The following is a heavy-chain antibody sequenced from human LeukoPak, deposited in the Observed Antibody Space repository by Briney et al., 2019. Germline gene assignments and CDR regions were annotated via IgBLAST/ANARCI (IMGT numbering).Heavy chain of an antibody. Sequence: PGGSLRLSCAASGYTFSSYDMNWVRQAPGKGLEYVSAITHNGDTTYYADSVKGRFTISRDNSKNTLYLQLSSLRVEDTAVYYCVRGSPFGVELSFEYWGQGTLLSVCS. CDR1: GYTFSSYD. V-gene: IGHV3-64D*06. CDR3: VRGSPFGVELSFEY. D-gene: IGHD3-3*01. CDR2: ITHNGDTT. J-gene: IGHJ4*02.